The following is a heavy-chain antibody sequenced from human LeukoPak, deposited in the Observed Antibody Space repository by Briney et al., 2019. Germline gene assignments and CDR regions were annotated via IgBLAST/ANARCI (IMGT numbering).Heavy chain of an antibody. J-gene: IGHJ4*02. D-gene: IGHD5-12*01. CDR2: INPSGGST. V-gene: IGHV1-46*01. CDR1: GYTFTSYY. CDR3: ARDFSVSEMATIEGGDYFDY. Sequence: ASVKVSCKASGYTFTSYYMHWVRQAPGQGLEWMGIINPSGGSTSYAQKFQGRVTMTRDTSTSTVYMELSSLRSEDTAVYYCARDFSVSEMATIEGGDYFDYWGQGTLVTVSS.